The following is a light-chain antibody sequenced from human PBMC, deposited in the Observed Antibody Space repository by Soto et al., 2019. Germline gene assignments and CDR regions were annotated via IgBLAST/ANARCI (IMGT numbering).Light chain of an antibody. CDR1: SSDVGGYNY. CDR2: DVN. V-gene: IGLV2-11*01. CDR3: CSYAGTYTYV. Sequence: QSVLTQHRSVSGSPGQSVTISCTGTSSDVGGYNYVSWYQQHPGKAPKLMIYDVNKRPSGVPDRFSGSKSGSTASLTISGLQSEDEADYFCCSYAGTYTYVFATGTKVTVL. J-gene: IGLJ1*01.